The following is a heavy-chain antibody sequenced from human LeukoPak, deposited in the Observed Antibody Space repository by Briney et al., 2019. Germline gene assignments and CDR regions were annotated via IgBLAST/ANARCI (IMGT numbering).Heavy chain of an antibody. J-gene: IGHJ4*02. CDR1: GFTFSHYS. Sequence: RPGGSLRLSCTASGFTFSHYSMNWVRQAPGKGLEWLSYISSSSSKIYFADSVKGRFTISRDNSKNTLYLQMNSLRAEDTAVYYCAKALTYYYDSSGYGYWGQGTLVTVSS. D-gene: IGHD3-22*01. V-gene: IGHV3-48*01. CDR3: AKALTYYYDSSGYGY. CDR2: ISSSSSKI.